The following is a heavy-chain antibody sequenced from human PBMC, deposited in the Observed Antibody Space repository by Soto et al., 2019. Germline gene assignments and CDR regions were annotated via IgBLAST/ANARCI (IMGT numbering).Heavy chain of an antibody. CDR1: GYTFASYS. CDR2: INPSGGST. Sequence: ASVKVSCKASGYTFASYSMHWVRQAPGQGLEWMGIINPSGGSTSYAQKFQGRVTMTRDTSTSTVYMELSSLRSEDTAVYYCARDSGYCSSTSCSSYGMDVWGQGTTVTVSS. V-gene: IGHV1-46*01. J-gene: IGHJ6*02. D-gene: IGHD2-2*01. CDR3: ARDSGYCSSTSCSSYGMDV.